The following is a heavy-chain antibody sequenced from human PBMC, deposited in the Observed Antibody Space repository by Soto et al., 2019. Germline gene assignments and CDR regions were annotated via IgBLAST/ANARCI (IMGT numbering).Heavy chain of an antibody. V-gene: IGHV4-31*03. CDR2: IYYSGST. Sequence: QVQLQESGPGLVKPSQTLSLTCTVSGGSISSGGYYWSWIRQHPGKGLEWIGYIYYSGSTYYNPSLKSRVTISVDTSKNQFSLKLSSVTAADTAVYYCARVSRGGYDWGGLHDAFDIWGQGTMVTVSS. CDR3: ARVSRGGYDWGGLHDAFDI. D-gene: IGHD5-12*01. J-gene: IGHJ3*02. CDR1: GGSISSGGYY.